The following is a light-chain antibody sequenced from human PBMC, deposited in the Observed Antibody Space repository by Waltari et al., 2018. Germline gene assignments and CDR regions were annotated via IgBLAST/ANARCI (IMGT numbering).Light chain of an antibody. Sequence: QSALTQPASVSVSPGQSITISCPGTSSDVGSYNLVSWYQQHPGKAPKLMIYEGRNRPSGVSNRFSGSKSGNTASLTIPGLQAEDEADYYCCSYAGSSTWVFGGGTKLTVL. CDR3: CSYAGSSTWV. CDR2: EGR. V-gene: IGLV2-23*01. CDR1: SSDVGSYNL. J-gene: IGLJ3*02.